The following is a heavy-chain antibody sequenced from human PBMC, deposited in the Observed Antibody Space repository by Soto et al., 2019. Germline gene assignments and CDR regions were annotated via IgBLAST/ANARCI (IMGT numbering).Heavy chain of an antibody. J-gene: IGHJ4*02. CDR1: GGSISSYY. Sequence: SETLSLTCTVSGGSISSYYWSWIRQPPGKGLEWIGYIYYSGSTNYNPSLKSRVTISVDTSKNQFSLKLSSVTAADTAVYYCARDSPGDFDYWGQGTLVTVSS. CDR2: IYYSGST. CDR3: ARDSPGDFDY. V-gene: IGHV4-59*01.